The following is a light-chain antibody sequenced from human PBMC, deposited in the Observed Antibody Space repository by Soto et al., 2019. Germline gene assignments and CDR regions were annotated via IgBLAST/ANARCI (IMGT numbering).Light chain of an antibody. J-gene: IGKJ2*02. Sequence: DIQVTQSPSTLSASVGNRVTITCRASQSINRYLAWYQQKPGKAPKLLIYDASSLESGVPSRFSGSGSGTEFTLTIRSLQPDDFATYYCQQYQSHPSCTFGQGTKLEIE. CDR2: DAS. CDR3: QQYQSHPSCT. V-gene: IGKV1-5*01. CDR1: QSINRY.